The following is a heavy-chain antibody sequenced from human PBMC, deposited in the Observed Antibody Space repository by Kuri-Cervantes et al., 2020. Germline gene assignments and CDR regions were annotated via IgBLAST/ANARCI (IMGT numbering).Heavy chain of an antibody. CDR1: GYTFTSYG. CDR3: ARDSTEWLRFHYYGMDV. Sequence: ASVKVSCKASGYTFTSYGISWVRQAPGQGLEWMGWISAHNGNTNYAQKLQGRVTMTTDTSTSTAYMELRSLRSDDTAVYYCARDSTEWLRFHYYGMDVWGQGTTVTVSS. J-gene: IGHJ6*02. D-gene: IGHD5-12*01. CDR2: ISAHNGNT. V-gene: IGHV1-18*01.